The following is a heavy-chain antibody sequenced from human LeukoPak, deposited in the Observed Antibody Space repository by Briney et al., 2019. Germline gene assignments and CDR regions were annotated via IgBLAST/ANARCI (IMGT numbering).Heavy chain of an antibody. CDR3: ARGPY. J-gene: IGHJ4*02. V-gene: IGHV3-7*01. CDR1: GFTFSSEW. Sequence: GGSLRLSCAASGFTFSSEWMSWVRQAPGKGPEGVANIRQDGSDKNYLDSVRGRFTISRDNAKSSPYLQMNTLRAEDSAVYYCARGPYWGQGTLVTVSS. CDR2: IRQDGSDK.